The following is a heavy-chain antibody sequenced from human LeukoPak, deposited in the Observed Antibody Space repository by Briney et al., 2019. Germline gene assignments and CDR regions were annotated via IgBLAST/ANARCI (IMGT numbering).Heavy chain of an antibody. CDR2: ISSSSSTI. Sequence: PGGSLRLSCAASGFTFSSYSMNWVRQAPGKGLEWVSYISSSSSTIYYADSVKGRFTISRDNAKNSLYLQMNSLRAEDTAVYYCARDPHPGWSSTNLQHTHGMDVWGQGTTVTVSS. D-gene: IGHD2-2*01. CDR1: GFTFSSYS. V-gene: IGHV3-48*04. CDR3: ARDPHPGWSSTNLQHTHGMDV. J-gene: IGHJ6*02.